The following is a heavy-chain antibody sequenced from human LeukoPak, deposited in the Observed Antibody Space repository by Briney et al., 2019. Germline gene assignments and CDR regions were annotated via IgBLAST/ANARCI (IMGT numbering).Heavy chain of an antibody. V-gene: IGHV3-30*04. CDR1: GFTFSLYG. J-gene: IGHJ6*03. CDR3: AREGHYDILTGYSPVEYYFYYMDV. D-gene: IGHD3-9*01. Sequence: GGSLTLFCEVSGFTFSLYGIHWLRQTPGKGLEGVAAISSEGVEKLYADSVKCRFTISRDNSKSTLYLQMNSLRAEDTALYYCAREGHYDILTGYSPVEYYFYYMDVWGKGTTVTVSS. CDR2: ISSEGVEK.